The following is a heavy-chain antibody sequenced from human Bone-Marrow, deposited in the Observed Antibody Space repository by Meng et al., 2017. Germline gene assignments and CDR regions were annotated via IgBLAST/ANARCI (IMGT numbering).Heavy chain of an antibody. V-gene: IGHV3-23*01. CDR1: EFTFSNYA. CDR3: AGTFGGVIVIPSGY. Sequence: GESLKISCAASEFTFSNYAMSWVRQAPGKGLEWVSAVSGSGASTYYADSVKGRFTISRDNSKNTLYLQMNSLRAEDTAVYYCAGTFGGVIVIPSGYWGQGTLVTVSS. D-gene: IGHD3-16*02. J-gene: IGHJ4*02. CDR2: VSGSGAST.